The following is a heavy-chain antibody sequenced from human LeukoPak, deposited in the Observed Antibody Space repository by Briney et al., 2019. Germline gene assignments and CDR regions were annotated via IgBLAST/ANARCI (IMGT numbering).Heavy chain of an antibody. V-gene: IGHV1-69*01. D-gene: IGHD2-2*01. CDR3: ARDPEPPSYCSSTSCAGAWPTHHY. CDR1: GGTFSSYA. J-gene: IGHJ4*02. CDR2: IIPIFGTA. Sequence: GSSVKVSCKASGGTFSSYAISWVRQAPGQGLEWMGGIIPIFGTANYAQMFQGRVTITADESTSTAYMELSSLRSEDTAVYYCARDPEPPSYCSSTSCAGAWPTHHYWGQGTLVTVSS.